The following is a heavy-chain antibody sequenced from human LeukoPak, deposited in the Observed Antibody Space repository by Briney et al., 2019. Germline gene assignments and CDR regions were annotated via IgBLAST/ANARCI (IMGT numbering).Heavy chain of an antibody. CDR3: ARALNYYDSSGYYY. V-gene: IGHV4-59*01. Sequence: SETLSLTCTVSGGSISSYYWSRIRQPPGKGLEWIGYIYYSGSTNYNPSLKSRVTISVDTSKNQFSLKLSSVTAADTAVYYCARALNYYDSSGYYYWGQGTLVTVSS. CDR1: GGSISSYY. D-gene: IGHD3-22*01. CDR2: IYYSGST. J-gene: IGHJ4*02.